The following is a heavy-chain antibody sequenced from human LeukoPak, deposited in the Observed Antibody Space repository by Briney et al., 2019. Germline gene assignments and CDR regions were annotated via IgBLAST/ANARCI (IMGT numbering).Heavy chain of an antibody. J-gene: IGHJ3*02. V-gene: IGHV1-2*02. CDR3: ARQIFGVNAFGI. D-gene: IGHD3-3*01. Sequence: ASVKVSCKASGYTFSGNYMHWVRQAPGQGLEWMGWINPNSGGTSYAQKFQGRVTITRDTSISTAYMELSRLRSDDTAVYYCARQIFGVNAFGIWGQGTMVTVSS. CDR1: GYTFSGNY. CDR2: INPNSGGT.